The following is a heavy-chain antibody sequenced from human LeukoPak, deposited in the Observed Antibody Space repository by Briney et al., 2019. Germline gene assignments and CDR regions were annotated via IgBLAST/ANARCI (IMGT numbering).Heavy chain of an antibody. D-gene: IGHD3-10*01. CDR2: ISGSGGST. CDR3: AKDDSALWFGELSHYFDN. J-gene: IGHJ4*02. Sequence: GRSLRLSCAASGFTFHTYAMNWVRQPPGKGLEWVSSISGSGGSTDYADSVKGRFTVSRDNFENTLYLQMNSLRTEDTAVYYCAKDDSALWFGELSHYFDNWGLGTLLTVSS. V-gene: IGHV3-23*01. CDR1: GFTFHTYA.